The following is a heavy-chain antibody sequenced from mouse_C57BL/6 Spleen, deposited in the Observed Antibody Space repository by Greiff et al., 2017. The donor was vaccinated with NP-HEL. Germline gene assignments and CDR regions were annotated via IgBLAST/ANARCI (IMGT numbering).Heavy chain of an antibody. V-gene: IGHV7-3*01. CDR2: IRNKANGYTT. J-gene: IGHJ3*01. D-gene: IGHD1-1*01. CDR3: ARLNDYGSSSTWFAD. CDR1: GFTFTDYY. Sequence: EVMLVESGGGLVQPGGSLSLSCAASGFTFTDYYMSWVRQPPGKALEWLGFIRNKANGYTTEYSASVKSRFTISRDNSQSIHYLQMNALRAEDSAADDCARLNDYGSSSTWFADWGQGTLVTVSA.